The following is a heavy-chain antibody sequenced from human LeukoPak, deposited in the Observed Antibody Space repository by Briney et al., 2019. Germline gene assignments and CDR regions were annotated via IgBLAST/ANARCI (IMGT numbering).Heavy chain of an antibody. CDR3: ARGRYCSGGSCYYGLDV. D-gene: IGHD2-15*01. CDR2: TYYRSKWFD. V-gene: IGHV6-1*01. Sequence: SQTLSLTCAISGDSVSSNSATWSWIRQSPSRGLEWLGRTYYRSKWFDDYAVSMKSRMSIKPDTSKNQFSLQLNSVTPEDTAVYYCARGRYCSGGSCYYGLDVWGQGTTVTVS. J-gene: IGHJ6*02. CDR1: GDSVSSNSAT.